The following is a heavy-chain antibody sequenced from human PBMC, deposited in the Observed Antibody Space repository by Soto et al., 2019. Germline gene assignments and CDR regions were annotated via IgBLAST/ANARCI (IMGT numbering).Heavy chain of an antibody. CDR3: AREYSSSGPLDY. CDR2: ISGSGGSGGST. CDR1: GFTFSSYA. J-gene: IGHJ4*02. Sequence: PGGSLRLSCAASGFTFSSYAMSWVRQAPGKGLEWVSTISGSGGSGGSTYYADSVKGRFTISRDNSKNTLYLQMNSLRAEDTAVYYCAREYSSSGPLDYWGQGTLVTVSS. V-gene: IGHV3-23*01. D-gene: IGHD6-6*01.